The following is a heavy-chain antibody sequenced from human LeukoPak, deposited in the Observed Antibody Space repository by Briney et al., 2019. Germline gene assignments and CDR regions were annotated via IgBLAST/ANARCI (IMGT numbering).Heavy chain of an antibody. CDR2: IYYSGTT. CDR1: GGSISSSDYY. Sequence: SETLSLTCTVSGGSISSSDYYWGWIRQPPGKGLEWIASIYYSGTTHYNPSHQSRVTISVDTSKNQFSLKLSSVTAADTAVYYCARDLASTGDTAMMAYGPFDYWGQGTLVTVSS. D-gene: IGHD5-18*01. J-gene: IGHJ4*02. CDR3: ARDLASTGDTAMMAYGPFDY. V-gene: IGHV4-39*07.